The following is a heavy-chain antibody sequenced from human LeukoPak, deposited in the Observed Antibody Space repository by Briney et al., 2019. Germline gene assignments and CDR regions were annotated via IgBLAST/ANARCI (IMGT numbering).Heavy chain of an antibody. V-gene: IGHV3-30*18. J-gene: IGHJ6*02. Sequence: GGSLRLSCAASGFTFSSYGMHWVRQAPGKGLEWVAVISYDGSNKYYADSVKGRFTISRDNSKNTLYLQMNSLRAEDTAVYYCANSFDRHCSSTSCWAPKVHYYYGMDVWGQGTTVTVSS. CDR3: ANSFDRHCSSTSCWAPKVHYYYGMDV. CDR1: GFTFSSYG. D-gene: IGHD2-2*01. CDR2: ISYDGSNK.